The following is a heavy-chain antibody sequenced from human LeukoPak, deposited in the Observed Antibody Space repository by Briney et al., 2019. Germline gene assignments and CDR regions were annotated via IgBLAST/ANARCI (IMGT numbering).Heavy chain of an antibody. Sequence: PGRSLRLSCAASGFTFSSYGMHWVRQAPGKGLEWVAVISYDGSNKYYADSVKGRFTISRDNSKNTLYLQMNSLRAEDTAVYYCAKMSEEYYFDYWGQGTLVTVSS. CDR1: GFTFSSYG. D-gene: IGHD3-10*01. V-gene: IGHV3-30*18. J-gene: IGHJ4*02. CDR2: ISYDGSNK. CDR3: AKMSEEYYFDY.